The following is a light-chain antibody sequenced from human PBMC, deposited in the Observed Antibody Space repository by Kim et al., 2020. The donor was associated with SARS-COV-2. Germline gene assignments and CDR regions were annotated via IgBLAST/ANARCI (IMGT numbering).Light chain of an antibody. CDR2: DTT. J-gene: IGLJ3*02. CDR3: LLYYSGARV. Sequence: QAVVTQEPSLTVSPGGTVTLTCGSSTGAVTSGHYPYWFQQKPGQAPRRLIYDTTSKHSWTPARFSGSLLGGKAALTLSGAQPEDEAEYYCLLYYSGARVFGGGTQLTVL. V-gene: IGLV7-46*01. CDR1: TGAVTSGHY.